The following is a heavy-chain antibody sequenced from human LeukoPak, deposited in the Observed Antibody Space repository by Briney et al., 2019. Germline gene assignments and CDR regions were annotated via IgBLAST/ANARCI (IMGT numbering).Heavy chain of an antibody. Sequence: PGGSLRLSCAASGFTFSSYAMHWVRQAPGKGLEWVAVISYDGSNKYYADSVKGRFTISRDNAKNSLYLQMNSLRAEDTAVYYCARDLEMRAAGKGFDYWGQGTLVTVSS. CDR2: ISYDGSNK. CDR1: GFTFSSYA. D-gene: IGHD6-13*01. V-gene: IGHV3-30-3*01. J-gene: IGHJ4*02. CDR3: ARDLEMRAAGKGFDY.